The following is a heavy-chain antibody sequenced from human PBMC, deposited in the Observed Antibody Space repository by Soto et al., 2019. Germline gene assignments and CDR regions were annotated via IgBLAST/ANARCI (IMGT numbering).Heavy chain of an antibody. CDR1: GGSFSGYY. CDR3: ARQLIWTGYKNYFYCGMDV. Sequence: SETLSLTCAVYGGSFSGYYWSWIRQPPGKGLEWIGEINHSGSTNYNPSLKSRVTISVDTSKNQFSLKLSSVAAADTAASYCARQLIWTGYKNYFYCGMDVWGQGTTVTVSS. CDR2: INHSGST. D-gene: IGHD3-9*01. J-gene: IGHJ6*02. V-gene: IGHV4-34*01.